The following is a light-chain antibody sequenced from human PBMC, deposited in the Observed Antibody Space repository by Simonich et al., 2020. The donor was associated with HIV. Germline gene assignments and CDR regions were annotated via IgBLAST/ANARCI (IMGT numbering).Light chain of an antibody. V-gene: IGLV1-47*01. J-gene: IGLJ3*02. CDR1: SSNTGSNY. Sequence: QSVLTQPPSASGTPGQRVTISCSGRSSNTGSNYVYWYRHLPGTAPKLLIFRNNQRPSGVPDRCSGSKSGTSASLAISGLRSEDEADYYCAAWDVSLSGWVFGGGTKLTVL. CDR3: AAWDVSLSGWV. CDR2: RNN.